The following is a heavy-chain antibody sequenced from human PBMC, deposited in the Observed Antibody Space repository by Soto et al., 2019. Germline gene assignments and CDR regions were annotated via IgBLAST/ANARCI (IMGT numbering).Heavy chain of an antibody. J-gene: IGHJ5*02. Sequence: QVQLVQSGAEVKKPGASVKVSCKASGYTFTDYFIHWVRQAPGQGFEWMGWINPKSRGTNYAQKFQGRVTMTRDTSNSTAYMELRVLRSADTAVYYCARVTLKAGNWFDPWGQGTLVTVSS. CDR3: ARVTLKAGNWFDP. CDR1: GYTFTDYF. V-gene: IGHV1-2*02. CDR2: INPKSRGT.